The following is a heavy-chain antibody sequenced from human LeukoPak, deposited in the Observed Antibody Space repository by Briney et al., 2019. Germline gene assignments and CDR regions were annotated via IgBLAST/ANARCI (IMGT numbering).Heavy chain of an antibody. J-gene: IGHJ4*02. CDR1: GDSISSYC. V-gene: IGHV4-4*07. Sequence: SETLSLTCTVSGDSISSYCLTWIRQPARKGLEWIGRIYTSGTTNYNPSLESRLTMSLDTSKNQFSLIMRSVTAADTAVYYCARETSSTSGRVFDYWGQGALVTVSS. D-gene: IGHD2-2*01. CDR3: ARETSSTSGRVFDY. CDR2: IYTSGTT.